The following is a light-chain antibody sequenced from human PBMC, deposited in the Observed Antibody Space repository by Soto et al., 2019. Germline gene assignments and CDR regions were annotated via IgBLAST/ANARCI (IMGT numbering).Light chain of an antibody. CDR3: NSYTSSSTHV. CDR2: DVS. J-gene: IGLJ1*01. V-gene: IGLV2-14*01. CDR1: SSDVGGYNY. Sequence: QSVLTQPASVSGSPAQSITISCTGTSSDVGGYNYVSWYQQHPGKAPKLMIYDVSNRPSGVSNRFSGSKSGNTASLTISGLQAEDEADYYCNSYTSSSTHVFGTGTKVTVL.